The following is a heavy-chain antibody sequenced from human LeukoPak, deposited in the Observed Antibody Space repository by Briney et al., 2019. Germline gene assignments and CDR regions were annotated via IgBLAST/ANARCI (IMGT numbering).Heavy chain of an antibody. CDR2: INSDGSST. D-gene: IGHD4-17*01. J-gene: IGHJ4*02. CDR1: GFTFNNSW. CDR3: ARPLGPRNTVTTPAPFDY. V-gene: IGHV3-74*01. Sequence: TGGSLRLSCAASGFTFNNSWMHWVRQAPGKGRMWVSRINSDGSSTSYADAVKGRFTISRDNAKNTLYLQMNSLRGEDTAVYYCARPLGPRNTVTTPAPFDYWGQGTLVTVSS.